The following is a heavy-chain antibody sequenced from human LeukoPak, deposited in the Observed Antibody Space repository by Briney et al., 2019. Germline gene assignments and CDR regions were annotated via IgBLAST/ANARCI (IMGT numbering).Heavy chain of an antibody. V-gene: IGHV3-23*01. CDR3: ARAANYYGSGSLRSFYYYYYYGMDV. Sequence: GSLRLSCAASGFTFESYAMSWVRQAPGKGLEWVSGISGGGGNIYYADSVKGRFTISRDNSKNTLYLQMNSLRAEDTAVYYCARAANYYGSGSLRSFYYYYYYGMDVWGQGTTVTVSS. D-gene: IGHD3-10*01. CDR1: GFTFESYA. CDR2: ISGGGGNI. J-gene: IGHJ6*02.